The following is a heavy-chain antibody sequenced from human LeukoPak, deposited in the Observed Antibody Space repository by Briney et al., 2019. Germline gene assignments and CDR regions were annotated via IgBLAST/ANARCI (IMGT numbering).Heavy chain of an antibody. CDR3: ARGASSDFDY. D-gene: IGHD6-6*01. CDR1: GYSISSGYY. Sequence: TSETLSLTCTVSGYSISSGYYWGWIRQPPGKGLEWIGSIYHSGSTYYNPSLKSRVTISVDTSKNQFSLKLSSVTAADTAVYYCARGASSDFDYWGQGTLVTVSS. V-gene: IGHV4-38-2*02. J-gene: IGHJ4*02. CDR2: IYHSGST.